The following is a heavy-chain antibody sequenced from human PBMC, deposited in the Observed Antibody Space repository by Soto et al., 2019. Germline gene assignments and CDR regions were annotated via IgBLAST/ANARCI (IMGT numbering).Heavy chain of an antibody. CDR3: ARAKGDITIFGVVISWFDP. D-gene: IGHD3-3*01. CDR2: INHSGST. V-gene: IGHV4-34*01. J-gene: IGHJ5*02. Sequence: SETLSLICAVYGGSFSGYYWSWIRQPPGKGLEWIGEINHSGSTNYNPSLKSRVTISVDTSKNQFSLKLSSVTAADTAVYYCARAKGDITIFGVVISWFDPWGQGTLVTVSS. CDR1: GGSFSGYY.